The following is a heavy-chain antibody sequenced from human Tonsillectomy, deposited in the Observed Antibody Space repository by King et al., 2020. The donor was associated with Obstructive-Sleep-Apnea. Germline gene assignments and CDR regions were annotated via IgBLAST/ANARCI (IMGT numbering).Heavy chain of an antibody. V-gene: IGHV4-38-2*02. CDR1: GYPISSGYY. CDR3: ARDPNCSGGSCYFDY. Sequence: LQESGPGLVKPSETLSLTCTVSGYPISSGYYWGWIRQPPGKGLEWIGSIYHSGSTCYNPSLHSRVTMSVDTSKNQFSLNLSSVTAADTAVYYCARDPNCSGGSCYFDYWGQGTLVTVSS. J-gene: IGHJ4*02. D-gene: IGHD2-15*01. CDR2: IYHSGST.